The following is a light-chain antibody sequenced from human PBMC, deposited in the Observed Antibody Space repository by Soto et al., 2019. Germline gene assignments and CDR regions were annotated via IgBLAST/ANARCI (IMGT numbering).Light chain of an antibody. CDR2: SYN. CDR1: SSNIGRHG. J-gene: IGLJ2*01. CDR3: ATWDDSLKGVV. V-gene: IGLV1-44*01. Sequence: QSVLTQPPSASGTPGQRVTVSCSGSSSNIGRHGVNWYQQLPGAAPKLLIYSYNQRPSGVPDRFSGSTSGTSVSLTINGLQSEEEADYYCATWDDSLKGVVFGGGTKVTVL.